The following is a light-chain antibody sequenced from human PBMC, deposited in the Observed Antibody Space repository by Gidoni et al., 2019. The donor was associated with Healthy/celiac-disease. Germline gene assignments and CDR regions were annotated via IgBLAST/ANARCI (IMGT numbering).Light chain of an antibody. J-gene: IGKJ3*01. CDR1: NGISNY. CDR3: QKYNSAHFT. Sequence: DIHMTQSPSSLSASVGDRVTITCRASNGISNYLAWYQQKPGKVPKLLIYAASTLQSGVPSRLSGSGAGTDFTITISSLQPEDVATYYCQKYNSAHFTFGPXTKVDIK. CDR2: AAS. V-gene: IGKV1-27*01.